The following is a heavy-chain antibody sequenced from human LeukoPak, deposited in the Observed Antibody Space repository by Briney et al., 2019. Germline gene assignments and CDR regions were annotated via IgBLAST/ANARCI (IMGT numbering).Heavy chain of an antibody. D-gene: IGHD3-22*01. CDR1: GFTFSTYW. Sequence: GGSLRLSCAASGFTFSTYWMNWVRQAPGKGLLWLSRINSDGSSTGYADSVKGRFTISRDNSKNTLYLQMNSLRAEDTAVYYCAREFTYYYDSSGYGFDYWGQGTLVTVSS. V-gene: IGHV3-74*01. CDR3: AREFTYYYDSSGYGFDY. CDR2: INSDGSST. J-gene: IGHJ4*02.